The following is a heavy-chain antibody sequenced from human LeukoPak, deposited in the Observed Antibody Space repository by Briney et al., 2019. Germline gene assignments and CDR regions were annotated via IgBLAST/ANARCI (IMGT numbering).Heavy chain of an antibody. CDR1: GFTFSSYA. CDR3: AKDLPDIVVVPAVISKFDY. CDR2: ISGSGGST. Sequence: GGSLRLSCAASGFTFSSYAMSWVRQAPGKGLEWVSAISGSGGSTYYADSVKGRFTISRDNSKNTLYLQMNSLRAEDTAVYYCAKDLPDIVVVPAVISKFDYWGQGTLVTVSS. D-gene: IGHD2-2*01. J-gene: IGHJ4*02. V-gene: IGHV3-23*01.